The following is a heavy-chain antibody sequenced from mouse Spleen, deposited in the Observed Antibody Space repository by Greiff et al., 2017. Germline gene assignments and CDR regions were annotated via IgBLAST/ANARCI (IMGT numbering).Heavy chain of an antibody. CDR1: GFNIKNTY. Sequence: EVQLQESVAELVRPGASVKLSCTASGFNIKNTYMHWVKQRPEQGLEWIGRIDPANGNTKYAPKFQGKATITADTSSNTAYLQLSSLTSEDTAIYYCARSDYDGSYGLWYFDVWGAGTTVTVSS. D-gene: IGHD1-1*01. V-gene: IGHV14-3*01. CDR2: IDPANGNT. CDR3: ARSDYDGSYGLWYFDV. J-gene: IGHJ1*01.